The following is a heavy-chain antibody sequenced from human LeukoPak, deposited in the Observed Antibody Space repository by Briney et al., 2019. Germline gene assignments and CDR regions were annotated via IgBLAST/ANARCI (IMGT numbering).Heavy chain of an antibody. CDR1: GYTFSDYY. D-gene: IGHD3-22*01. Sequence: ASVKVSCKTSGYTFSDYYIHWIRQAPGQGLEWVGWINPNSGDTDYAQKFQGRVTVTRDTSISTAYMELGRLRSDDTAVYYCARDYYDSSGYYDLPGYWGQGTLVTVSS. CDR3: ARDYYDSSGYYDLPGY. J-gene: IGHJ4*02. V-gene: IGHV1-2*02. CDR2: INPNSGDT.